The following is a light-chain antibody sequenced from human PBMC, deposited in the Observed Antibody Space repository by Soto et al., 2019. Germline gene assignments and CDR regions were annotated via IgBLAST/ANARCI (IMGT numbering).Light chain of an antibody. V-gene: IGLV1-40*01. CDR1: SSNIGAGYD. J-gene: IGLJ1*01. Sequence: QSVLTQPPSVSGAPGQRVTISCTGSSSNIGAGYDVYWYQQLPGTAPNLLIYGNSKRPSGVPDRFSGSKSGTSASLAITGLQAEDEADYYCQSYDSSLSAYVFGTGTKLTVL. CDR2: GNS. CDR3: QSYDSSLSAYV.